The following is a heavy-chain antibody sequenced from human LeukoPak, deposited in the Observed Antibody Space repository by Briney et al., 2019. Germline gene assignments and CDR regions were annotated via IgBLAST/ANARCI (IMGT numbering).Heavy chain of an antibody. CDR1: GYTFTGYY. CDR2: INPNSGGT. J-gene: IGHJ4*02. D-gene: IGHD6-19*01. Sequence: GASVKVSCKASGYTFTGYYMHWVRQAPGQGLEWMGWINPNSGGTNYAQKFQGRVTMTRDTSISTAYMELSRLRSDDTAVYYCARDLSIAVAAKFHWGQGTLVTVSS. CDR3: ARDLSIAVAAKFH. V-gene: IGHV1-2*02.